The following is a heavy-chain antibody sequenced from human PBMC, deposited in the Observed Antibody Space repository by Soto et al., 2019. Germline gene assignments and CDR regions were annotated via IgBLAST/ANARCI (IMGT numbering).Heavy chain of an antibody. CDR2: ISHSGST. CDR3: ARGRGEFDA. V-gene: IGHV4-30-2*01. D-gene: IGHD2-21*01. CDR1: GGSISSGGYS. J-gene: IGHJ5*02. Sequence: SETLSLTCAVSGGSISSGGYSWSWIRQPPGRGLEWIGHISHSGSTFYNPSLKSRVTISEDRSKNQFSLNLSSVTAADTAVYYCARGRGEFDAWGQGTLVTVSS.